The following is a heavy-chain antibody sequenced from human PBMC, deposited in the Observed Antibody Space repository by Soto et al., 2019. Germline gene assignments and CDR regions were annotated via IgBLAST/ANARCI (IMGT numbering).Heavy chain of an antibody. Sequence: AASVKVSCKASGYTFTSYGISWVRQAPGQGLEWMGWISAYNGNTNYAQKLQGRVTMTTDTSTSTAYMELRSLRSDDTAVYYCARVKSDFWSGYYGTLDAFDIWGQGTMVTVSS. CDR2: ISAYNGNT. V-gene: IGHV1-18*01. D-gene: IGHD3-3*01. CDR3: ARVKSDFWSGYYGTLDAFDI. CDR1: GYTFTSYG. J-gene: IGHJ3*02.